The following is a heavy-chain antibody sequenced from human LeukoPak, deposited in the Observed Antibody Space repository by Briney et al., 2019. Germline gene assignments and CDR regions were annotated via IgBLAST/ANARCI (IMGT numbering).Heavy chain of an antibody. CDR3: VRHREVGSTLCPLDY. V-gene: IGHV5-51*01. J-gene: IGHJ4*02. CDR1: GYSFTNYW. Sequence: GEYLKISCKGSGYSFTNYWIGWVRQMPGKGLDWMGIVYPGDSDTRCSPSFQGQLTISADKSISSALLQWSSLKASHTAIYYCVRHREVGSTLCPLDYGGEGTQVTLST. D-gene: IGHD2-2*01. CDR2: VYPGDSDT.